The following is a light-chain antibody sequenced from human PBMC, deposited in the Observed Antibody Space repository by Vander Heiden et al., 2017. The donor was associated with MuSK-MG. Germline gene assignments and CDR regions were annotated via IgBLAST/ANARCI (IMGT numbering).Light chain of an antibody. CDR2: GAS. Sequence: DIVLTQSPVTLSLSPGDRATLSCRASQSISSNYLAWYQQKPGQAPRLLIYGASSRATDTPDRFSGSGSGTDFTLTISRLEPEDFAVYYCQQYGTSPPYIFGQGTKLEI. CDR1: QSISSNY. J-gene: IGKJ2*01. CDR3: QQYGTSPPYI. V-gene: IGKV3-20*01.